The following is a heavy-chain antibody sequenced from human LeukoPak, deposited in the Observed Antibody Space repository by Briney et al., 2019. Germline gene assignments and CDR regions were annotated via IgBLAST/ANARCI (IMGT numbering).Heavy chain of an antibody. CDR1: GFTFSTYS. J-gene: IGHJ4*01. CDR3: ARGGTSTSGYDY. Sequence: GGSLRLSCAASGFTFSTYSMNWVRQAPGKGLERVSSISPTSTDIYYADSVKGRFTISRDNSKNSLYLQMNSLTAEDTAVYYCARGGTSTSGYDYWGHGSLVTVSS. V-gene: IGHV3-21*01. CDR2: ISPTSTDI. D-gene: IGHD2-2*01.